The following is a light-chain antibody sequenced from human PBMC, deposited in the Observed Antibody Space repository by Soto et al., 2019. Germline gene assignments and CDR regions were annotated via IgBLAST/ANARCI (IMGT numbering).Light chain of an antibody. CDR1: KLGDKY. J-gene: IGLJ1*01. CDR3: QAWDSSTGV. Sequence: SYELTQSPSVSVSPGQTASITCSGDKLGDKYASWYQQKPGQSPVLVIYQDNKRPSGIPERFSGSNSGNTATLTISGTQAMDEADYYCQAWDSSTGVFGTGTKLTVL. V-gene: IGLV3-1*01. CDR2: QDN.